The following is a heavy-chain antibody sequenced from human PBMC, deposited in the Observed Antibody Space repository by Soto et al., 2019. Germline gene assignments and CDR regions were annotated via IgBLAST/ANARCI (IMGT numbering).Heavy chain of an antibody. Sequence: ASVKVSCKASGGTLSSYVISWVRQAPGQGLEWMGGIIPVFGTVNYAQKFQGRVTITADESTTTAYMELRSLRSEDAAVYYCARAQRIQLWASGMDVWGQGTTVTVSS. D-gene: IGHD5-18*01. CDR3: ARAQRIQLWASGMDV. V-gene: IGHV1-69*13. CDR2: IIPVFGTV. J-gene: IGHJ6*02. CDR1: GGTLSSYV.